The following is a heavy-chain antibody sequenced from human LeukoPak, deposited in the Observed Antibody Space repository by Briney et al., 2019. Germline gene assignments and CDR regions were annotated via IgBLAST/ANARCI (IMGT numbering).Heavy chain of an antibody. Sequence: GGSLRLSCAGSGFTVSTNYMSWVRQAPGKGLEWVSAVSGSGGTTYYADSVKGRFTISRDNSKNTLYLQVNSLRAEDTAVYYCARAGGPSRYGMDVWGQGTTVTVSS. CDR3: ARAGGPSRYGMDV. V-gene: IGHV3-23*01. CDR1: GFTVSTNY. CDR2: VSGSGGTT. D-gene: IGHD3-16*01. J-gene: IGHJ6*02.